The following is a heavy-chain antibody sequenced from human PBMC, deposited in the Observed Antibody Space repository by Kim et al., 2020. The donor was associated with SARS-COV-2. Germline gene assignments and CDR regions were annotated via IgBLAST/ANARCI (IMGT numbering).Heavy chain of an antibody. CDR1: GFTLDTYW. J-gene: IGHJ6*02. CDR2: ISPGGNST. V-gene: IGHV3-74*01. CDR3: ARGMFTSGFDV. D-gene: IGHD3-10*02. Sequence: GGSLRLSCVASGFTLDTYWINWVRQGPGKGLVWVSRISPGGNSTHYADSVKGRFTMSRDNAENTVILQMHSLRAEDTAVYFCARGMFTSGFDVWGQGTTVTIPS.